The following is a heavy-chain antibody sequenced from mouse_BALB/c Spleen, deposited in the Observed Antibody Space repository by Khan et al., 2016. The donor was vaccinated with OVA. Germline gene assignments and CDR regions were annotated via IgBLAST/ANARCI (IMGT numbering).Heavy chain of an antibody. J-gene: IGHJ2*01. V-gene: IGHV1-81*01. Sequence: QVQLQQSGPELVKPGASVKMSCKASGYTFTYYVITWVKQRTGQGLEWIGEIYPGSDNAYYNERFKGKATLTADKSSNTTQMQHSSLTSEDSAVYFCARGDGYYVYFDYWGQGTTLTVSS. CDR3: ARGDGYYVYFDY. D-gene: IGHD2-3*01. CDR1: GYTFTYYV. CDR2: IYPGSDNA.